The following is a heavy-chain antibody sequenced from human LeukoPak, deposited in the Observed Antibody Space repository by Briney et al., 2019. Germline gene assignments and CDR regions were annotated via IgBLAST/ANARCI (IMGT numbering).Heavy chain of an antibody. V-gene: IGHV3-33*01. CDR3: ARDTTARYSDY. CDR2: IWYDGSNQ. Sequence: PGGSLRLSCAASGFSFRSHGMHWVRQAPGKGLEWVAVIWYDGSNQYYADSVKGRFTISRDNSKNMVFLQMNNLRDDDTAVYYCARDTTARYSDYWGQGALVIVSS. CDR1: GFSFRSHG. J-gene: IGHJ4*02. D-gene: IGHD1-1*01.